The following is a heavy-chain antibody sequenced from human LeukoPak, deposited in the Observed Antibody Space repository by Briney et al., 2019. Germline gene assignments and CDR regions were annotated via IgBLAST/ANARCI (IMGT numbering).Heavy chain of an antibody. CDR2: INPHRGGT. D-gene: IGHD3-9*01. CDR3: ARIHYDILTGYYRVFDY. Sequence: ASVKVSCKASGYTFTGYYMHWVRQAPGQGLEWMGWINPHRGGTNHAQKLQGRVTMTRDTSISTAYMELSRLRSDDTAVYYCARIHYDILTGYYRVFDYWGQGTLVTVSS. CDR1: GYTFTGYY. J-gene: IGHJ4*02. V-gene: IGHV1-2*02.